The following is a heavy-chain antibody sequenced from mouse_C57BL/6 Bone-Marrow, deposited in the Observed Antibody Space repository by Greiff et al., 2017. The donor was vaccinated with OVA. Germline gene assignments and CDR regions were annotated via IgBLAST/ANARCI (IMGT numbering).Heavy chain of an antibody. D-gene: IGHD2-5*01. J-gene: IGHJ4*01. CDR1: GYTFTSYG. Sequence: QVQLKESGAELARPGASVKLSCKASGYTFTSYGISWVKQRPGQGLEWIGEIYPRSGNTYYNEKFKGKATLTADKSSSTAYMELRSLTSEDSAVYFCARYSNRYAMDYWGQGTSVTGSA. CDR3: ARYSNRYAMDY. CDR2: IYPRSGNT. V-gene: IGHV1-81*01.